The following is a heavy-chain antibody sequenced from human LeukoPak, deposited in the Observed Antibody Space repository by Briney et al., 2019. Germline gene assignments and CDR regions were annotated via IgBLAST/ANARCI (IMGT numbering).Heavy chain of an antibody. Sequence: PSETLSLTCTVSGGSISSGDYYWSWIRQPPGKGLEWIGYIYYSGSTYYNPSLKSRVTISVDTSKNQFSLKLSSVTAADTAVYYCARITASTRIMVRGAHTPPDYMDVWGKGTTVAVSS. CDR1: GGSISSGDYY. D-gene: IGHD3-10*01. J-gene: IGHJ6*03. CDR2: IYYSGST. V-gene: IGHV4-30-4*02. CDR3: ARITASTRIMVRGAHTPPDYMDV.